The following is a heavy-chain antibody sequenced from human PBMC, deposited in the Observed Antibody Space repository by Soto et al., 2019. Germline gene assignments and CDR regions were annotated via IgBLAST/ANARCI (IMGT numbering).Heavy chain of an antibody. V-gene: IGHV3-53*01. CDR3: ARDRVESGYPEYFQH. J-gene: IGHJ1*01. CDR1: GFTVSSKY. Sequence: EVQLVESGGGLIQPGGSLRLSCAASGFTVSSKYMIWVRQAPGKGLEWVSVSYSGGSTYYADSVKGRFTISRDNSKNTMHPQMNSPRAEDTAVYYCARDRVESGYPEYFQHWGQGTLVTVSS. CDR2: SYSGGST. D-gene: IGHD3-22*01.